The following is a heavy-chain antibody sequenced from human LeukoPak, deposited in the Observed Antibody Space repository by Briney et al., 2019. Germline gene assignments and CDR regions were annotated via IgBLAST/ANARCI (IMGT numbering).Heavy chain of an antibody. CDR1: GFTFSSYA. Sequence: GGFLGLSCAASGFTFSSYAMSWVRQAPGKGLEWVSAISGSGGSTYYADSVKGRFTISRDNSKNTLYLQMNSLRAEDTAVYYCAKTGSFGVVTPRWDYWGQGTLVTVS. J-gene: IGHJ4*02. CDR2: ISGSGGST. V-gene: IGHV3-23*01. CDR3: AKTGSFGVVTPRWDY. D-gene: IGHD3-3*01.